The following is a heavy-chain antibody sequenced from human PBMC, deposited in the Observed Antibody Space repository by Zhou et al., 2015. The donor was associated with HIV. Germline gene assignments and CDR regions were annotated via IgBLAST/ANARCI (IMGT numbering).Heavy chain of an antibody. Sequence: QVQLVQSGAEVKKPGSSVKVSCKASGGTFSSYTISWVRQAPGQGLEWMGRIIPILGIANYAQKFQGRVTITADKSTSTAYMELSSLRSEDTAVYYCASGEAAANHRTYYYYGMDVWGQGTTVTVSS. CDR3: ASGEAAANHRTYYYYGMDV. V-gene: IGHV1-69*02. D-gene: IGHD6-13*01. CDR1: GGTFSSYT. CDR2: IIPILGIA. J-gene: IGHJ6*02.